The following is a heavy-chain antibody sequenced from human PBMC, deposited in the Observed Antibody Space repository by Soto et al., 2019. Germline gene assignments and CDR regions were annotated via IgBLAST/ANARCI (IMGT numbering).Heavy chain of an antibody. J-gene: IGHJ4*02. CDR1: GYTFTNYY. CDR2: INPSGDRT. V-gene: IGHV1-46*04. Sequence: ASVKVSCKASGYTFTNYYMHWVRQAPGQGLEWMGIINPSGDRTSYTQKLEGRLTMTRDTSTSTPYMELSSLRSEDTAVYYCSRSIVVVTALDYWGQGTLVTVSS. D-gene: IGHD2-21*02. CDR3: SRSIVVVTALDY.